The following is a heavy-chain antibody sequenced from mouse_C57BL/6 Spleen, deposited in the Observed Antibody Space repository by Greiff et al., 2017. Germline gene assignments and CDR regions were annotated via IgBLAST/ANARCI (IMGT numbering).Heavy chain of an antibody. J-gene: IGHJ2*01. CDR2: ISSGSSTI. CDR3: ARRVRYYFDY. V-gene: IGHV5-17*01. CDR1: GFTFSDYG. D-gene: IGHD3-2*02. Sequence: EVKLVESGGGLVKPGGSLKLSCAASGFTFSDYGMHWVRQAPEKGLEWVAYISSGSSTIYYADTVKGRFTISRDTAKNTLFLQMTSLRSEDTAMYYCARRVRYYFDYWGQGTTLTVSS.